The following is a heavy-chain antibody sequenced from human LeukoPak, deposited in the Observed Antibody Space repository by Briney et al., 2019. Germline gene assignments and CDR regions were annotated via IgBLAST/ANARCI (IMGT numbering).Heavy chain of an antibody. Sequence: PGGSLRLSCVASGLTFSSYSMNWVRQAPGKGLEWVSSISSGSDHIYYADSVRGRFTISRDNAKNSLYLQMNSLRAEDTAVYYCARDSAAAGTFDYWGQGTLVTVSS. D-gene: IGHD6-13*01. J-gene: IGHJ4*02. V-gene: IGHV3-21*01. CDR3: ARDSAAAGTFDY. CDR2: ISSGSDHI. CDR1: GLTFSSYS.